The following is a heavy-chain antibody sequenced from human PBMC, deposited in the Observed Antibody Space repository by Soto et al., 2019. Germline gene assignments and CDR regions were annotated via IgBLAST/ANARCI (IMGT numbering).Heavy chain of an antibody. CDR3: ARVRYGDYVGPFDP. Sequence: ASVKVSCKASGYTFTSYGISWVRQAPGQGLEWMGWISAYNGNTNYAQKLQGRVTMTTDTSTSTAYMELRSLRSDDTAVYYCARVRYGDYVGPFDPWGRGTLVTVSS. CDR2: ISAYNGNT. V-gene: IGHV1-18*01. CDR1: GYTFTSYG. J-gene: IGHJ5*02. D-gene: IGHD4-17*01.